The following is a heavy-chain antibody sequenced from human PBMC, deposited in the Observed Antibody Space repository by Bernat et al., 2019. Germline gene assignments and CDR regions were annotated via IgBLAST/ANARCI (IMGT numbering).Heavy chain of an antibody. V-gene: IGHV4-30-4*01. CDR2: IYYSGST. J-gene: IGHJ5*02. CDR1: GGSISSGDYY. Sequence: QVQLQESGPGLVKPSGTLSLTCAVSGGSISSGDYYWSWIRQPPGKGLEWIGYIYYSGSTYYNPSLKSRVTISVDTSKNQFSLKLSSVTAADTAVYYCARVHDSSGYYGWFDPWGQGTLVTVSS. D-gene: IGHD3-22*01. CDR3: ARVHDSSGYYGWFDP.